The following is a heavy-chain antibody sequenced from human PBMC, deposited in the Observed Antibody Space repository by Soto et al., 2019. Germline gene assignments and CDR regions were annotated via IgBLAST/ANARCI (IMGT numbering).Heavy chain of an antibody. CDR3: ASLLSATTRTLRFDY. V-gene: IGHV1-69*06. CDR2: IIPIFGTA. CDR1: GVTFSSYA. Sequence: QVQLVQSGAEVKKPGSSVKVSCKASGVTFSSYAISWVRQAPGQGLEWMGGIIPIFGTANYAQKFQGRVTITADKSTSTAYMELNSLRSEDTAVYYCASLLSATTRTLRFDYWGQGTLVTVSS. D-gene: IGHD2-15*01. J-gene: IGHJ4*02.